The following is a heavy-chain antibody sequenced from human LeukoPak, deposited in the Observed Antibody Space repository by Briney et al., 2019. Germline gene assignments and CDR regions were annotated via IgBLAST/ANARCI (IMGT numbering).Heavy chain of an antibody. Sequence: GGSLRLSCAASGFTFSSYGMHWVRQAPGKGLEWVAFIRYDGNNKYYADSVKGRFTISRDNSKNTLYLQMNSLRTEDTAVYYCAKNAHLDYWGQGTLVTVSS. CDR2: IRYDGNNK. CDR3: AKNAHLDY. V-gene: IGHV3-30*02. CDR1: GFTFSSYG. J-gene: IGHJ4*02.